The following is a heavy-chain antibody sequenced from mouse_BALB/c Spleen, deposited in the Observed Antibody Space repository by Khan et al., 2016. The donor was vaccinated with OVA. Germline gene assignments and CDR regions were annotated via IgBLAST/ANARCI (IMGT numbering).Heavy chain of an antibody. Sequence: EVQLQESGPGLVKPSQSLSLTCTVTGYSITSGYGWNWIRQFPGNKLEWMGFISYSGSTTYNPSLKSRIPITRDTSKNQFFLQWNSVNTEDTATYYCARTARIKYWGQGTTLTVSS. CDR1: GYSITSGYG. J-gene: IGHJ2*01. D-gene: IGHD1-2*01. CDR2: ISYSGST. CDR3: ARTARIKY. V-gene: IGHV3-2*02.